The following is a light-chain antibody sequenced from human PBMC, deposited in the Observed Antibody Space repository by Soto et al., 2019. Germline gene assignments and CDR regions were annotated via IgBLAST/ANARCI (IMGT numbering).Light chain of an antibody. CDR1: SSDGDDYKD. Sequence: QSALTQPASVSGSPGQSITISCTGISSDGDDYKDVSWYQQHLGKAPKLMIYEVTYRPSGVSNRFSGSKSGNTASLTISGLQAEDEADYYCSSYTSTSTVFGTGTKVTVL. J-gene: IGLJ1*01. CDR3: SSYTSTSTV. CDR2: EVT. V-gene: IGLV2-14*01.